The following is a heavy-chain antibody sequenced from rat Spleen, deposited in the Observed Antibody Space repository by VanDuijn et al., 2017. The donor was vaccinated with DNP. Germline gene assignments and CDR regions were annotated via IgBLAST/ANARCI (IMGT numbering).Heavy chain of an antibody. J-gene: IGHJ4*01. CDR1: GFTFSKYG. CDR3: ARHRTIMPYYYAMDA. V-gene: IGHV5-29*01. Sequence: EVQLVESGGGLVQPGRSLKLSCAASGFTFSKYGMAWVRQAPTKRLEWVAALSFDGSSTYYRDSVKGRFTISRDNAQSNLYLQMDSLRAEDAATYYCARHRTIMPYYYAMDAWGQGASVTVSS. D-gene: IGHD1-12*01. CDR2: LSFDGSST.